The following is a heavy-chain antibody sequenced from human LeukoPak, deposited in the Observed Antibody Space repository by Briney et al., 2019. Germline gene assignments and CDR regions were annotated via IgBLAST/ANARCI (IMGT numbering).Heavy chain of an antibody. D-gene: IGHD4/OR15-4a*01. CDR1: GFTFTSSG. CDR3: AKEGPRCRQDDY. Sequence: GGSLRLSCAASGFTFTSSGMHWVRQAPGKGLEWVAFIHFDGSIRYYVDSVKDRFTISRDNSKNTLYLQMNSLRAEDTAVYYCAKEGPRCRQDDYWGQGTLVTVSS. J-gene: IGHJ4*02. V-gene: IGHV3-30*02. CDR2: IHFDGSIR.